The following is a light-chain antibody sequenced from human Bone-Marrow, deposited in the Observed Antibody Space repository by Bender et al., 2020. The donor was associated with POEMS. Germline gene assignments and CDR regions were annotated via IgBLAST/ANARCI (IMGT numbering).Light chain of an antibody. CDR3: SSWDDSLSGWV. CDR1: SSDVGAYNY. Sequence: QSALTQPPSASGSPGQSVTISCTGTSSDVGAYNYVSWYQQHPGKAPKLMIYEVSKRPSGVPDRFSGSKSGTSASLAISDIQSEDEGAYSCSSWDDSLSGWVFGGGTKLTVL. V-gene: IGLV2-8*01. J-gene: IGLJ3*02. CDR2: EVS.